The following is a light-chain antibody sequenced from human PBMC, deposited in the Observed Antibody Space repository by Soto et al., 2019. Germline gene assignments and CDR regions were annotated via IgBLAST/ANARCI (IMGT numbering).Light chain of an antibody. CDR3: QQYGGSPFT. V-gene: IGKV3-20*01. J-gene: IGKJ2*01. CDR1: QSIFNNY. CDR2: GAS. Sequence: EIVLTQSPGTLSLSPRERATLSCRASQSIFNNYLAWYQQKPGQAPRLLVYGASFRATGIPDRFSGSGSGTDFTLTISRLEPEEFAVYYCQQYGGSPFTFGQGTRLEI.